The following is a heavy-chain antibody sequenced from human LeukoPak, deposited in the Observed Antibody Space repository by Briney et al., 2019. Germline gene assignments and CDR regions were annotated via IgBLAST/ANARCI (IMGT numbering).Heavy chain of an antibody. V-gene: IGHV4-59*08. CDR1: GGSVSSYY. J-gene: IGHJ3*02. Sequence: SETLSLTCTVSGGSVSSYYWSWIRQPPGKGLEWIGYIYHSGSTNYNPSLKSRVTISVDTSKNHFSLKLTSVTAADTAVYYCARGLEWGDGFDIWGQGTMVTVSP. CDR2: IYHSGST. D-gene: IGHD1-1*01. CDR3: ARGLEWGDGFDI.